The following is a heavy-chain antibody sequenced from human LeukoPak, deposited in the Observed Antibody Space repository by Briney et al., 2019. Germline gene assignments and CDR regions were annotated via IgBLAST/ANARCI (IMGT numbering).Heavy chain of an antibody. D-gene: IGHD2-15*01. CDR2: ISSSSSYI. V-gene: IGHV3-21*01. Sequence: GGSLRLSCAASGFTFSSYSMNWVRQPPGKGLEWVSSISSSSSYIYYADSVKGRFTISRDNAKHSLYLQINSLRAEDTAVYYCARDLISMVGADFDYWGQGTLVTVSS. CDR1: GFTFSSYS. CDR3: ARDLISMVGADFDY. J-gene: IGHJ4*02.